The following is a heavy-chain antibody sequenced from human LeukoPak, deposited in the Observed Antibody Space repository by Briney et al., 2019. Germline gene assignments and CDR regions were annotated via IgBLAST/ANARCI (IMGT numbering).Heavy chain of an antibody. CDR2: ISSDGNNK. J-gene: IGHJ4*02. CDR3: ASHPVRTEMYGYVSRGPFDY. CDR1: GFTFSNYA. V-gene: IGHV3-30-3*01. D-gene: IGHD5-18*01. Sequence: GRSLRLSCAASGFTFSNYAMHWVRQAPGKGLEWVAVISSDGNNKYYADSVKDRFTISRDNSKNTLYLQMNSLRAEDTAVYYCASHPVRTEMYGYVSRGPFDYWGRGTLVTVSS.